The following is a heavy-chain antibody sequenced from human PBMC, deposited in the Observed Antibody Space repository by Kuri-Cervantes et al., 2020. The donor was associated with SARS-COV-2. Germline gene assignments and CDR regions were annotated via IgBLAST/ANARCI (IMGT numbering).Heavy chain of an antibody. CDR1: GFTFSSYA. CDR2: ISGSGGST. D-gene: IGHD6-6*01. V-gene: IGHV3-23*01. Sequence: GGSLRLSCAASGFTFSSYAMSWVRQAPGKGLEWVSAISGSGGSTCYADSVKGRFTISGDNSKNTLYLQMNSLRAEDTAVYYCAKDQRGIAARPLPFDYWGQGTLVTVSS. CDR3: AKDQRGIAARPLPFDY. J-gene: IGHJ4*02.